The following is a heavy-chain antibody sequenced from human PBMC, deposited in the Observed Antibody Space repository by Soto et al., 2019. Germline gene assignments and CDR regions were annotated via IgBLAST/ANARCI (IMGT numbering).Heavy chain of an antibody. Sequence: EVQLVESGGGLVQPGRSLRLSCAASGLTFDDYAMHWVRQAPGKGLEWVSGISWNRGSIGYADSVKGRFTISRNNPKRSLYLHMNSLRAGATAVYYCVKGATYDRGWRWGTIGAKSGLDQDNYMDVLGTGTTVTVSS. CDR1: GLTFDDYA. D-gene: IGHD6-19*01. CDR3: VKGATYDRGWRWGTIGAKSGLDQDNYMDV. V-gene: IGHV3-9*01. J-gene: IGHJ6*03. CDR2: ISWNRGSI.